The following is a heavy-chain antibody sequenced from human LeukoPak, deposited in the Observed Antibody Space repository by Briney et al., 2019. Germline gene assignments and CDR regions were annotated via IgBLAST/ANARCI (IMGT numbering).Heavy chain of an antibody. J-gene: IGHJ4*02. Sequence: GGSLRLSCAASGFTFSSYWMSWVRQAPGKGLEWVANIKQDGSEKYYVDSVKGRFTISRDNAKNSLYLQMNSLRAEDTAVYYCASRLSGYDSNYFDYWGQGTLVTVSS. CDR2: IKQDGSEK. V-gene: IGHV3-7*01. D-gene: IGHD5-12*01. CDR1: GFTFSSYW. CDR3: ASRLSGYDSNYFDY.